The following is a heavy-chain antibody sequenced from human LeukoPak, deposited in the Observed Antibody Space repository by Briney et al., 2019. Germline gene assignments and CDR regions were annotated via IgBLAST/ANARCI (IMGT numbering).Heavy chain of an antibody. CDR1: GGSISTYF. CDR2: IYYSGST. J-gene: IGHJ4*02. CDR3: AGIAAAGTSYFDY. D-gene: IGHD6-13*01. V-gene: IGHV4-59*08. Sequence: SETLSLTCTVSGGSISTYFWSWIRQPPGKGLEWIGYIYYSGSTNYNPSLKSRVTISVDTSKNQFSLKLSSVTAADTAVYYCAGIAAAGTSYFDYWGQGTLVTVSS.